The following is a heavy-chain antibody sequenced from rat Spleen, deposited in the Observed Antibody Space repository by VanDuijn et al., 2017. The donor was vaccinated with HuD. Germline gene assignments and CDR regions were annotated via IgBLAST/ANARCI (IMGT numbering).Heavy chain of an antibody. V-gene: IGHV2-1*01. J-gene: IGHJ2*01. D-gene: IGHD1-2*01. CDR2: IWGDGST. CDR3: TRSGYYYSSYVPFFDY. Sequence: QVHLKESGPGLVQPSQTLSLICTVSGFSLTTNSVHWVRQPPGKGLERMGGIWGDGSTDYNLGLKSRLIISRDTSKSQVFLKMNSLQTDDTAIYFCTRSGYYYSSYVPFFDYWGQGVMVTVSS. CDR1: GFSLTTNS.